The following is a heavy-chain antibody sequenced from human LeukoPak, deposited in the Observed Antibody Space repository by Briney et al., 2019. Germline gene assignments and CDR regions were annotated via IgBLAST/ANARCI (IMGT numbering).Heavy chain of an antibody. J-gene: IGHJ6*02. D-gene: IGHD5-18*01. Sequence: SVKVSCKASGGTFSSYAISWVRQAPGQGLEWMGRIIPILGIANYAQKFQGRVTITADKSTSTAYMELSSLRSEDTAVYYCASLVDTTISYYYGMDVWGQGTTVTVSS. CDR2: IIPILGIA. CDR3: ASLVDTTISYYYGMDV. CDR1: GGTFSSYA. V-gene: IGHV1-69*04.